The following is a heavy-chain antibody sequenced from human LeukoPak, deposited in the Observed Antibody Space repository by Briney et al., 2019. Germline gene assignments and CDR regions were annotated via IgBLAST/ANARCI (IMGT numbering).Heavy chain of an antibody. CDR1: RPTFSTYA. CDR3: AKFRGGPTTLYHFDF. CDR2: IHTDAVGT. Sequence: GESRRLSCAASRPTFSTYAMSWVRQAPGKGLEWVSLIHTDAVGTYYAGSVKGRFNISRDNSKNTPYLQMNSLRAEDTALYYCAKFRGGPTTLYHFDFWGQGTLVAVSS. D-gene: IGHD1-7*01. J-gene: IGHJ4*02. V-gene: IGHV3-23*01.